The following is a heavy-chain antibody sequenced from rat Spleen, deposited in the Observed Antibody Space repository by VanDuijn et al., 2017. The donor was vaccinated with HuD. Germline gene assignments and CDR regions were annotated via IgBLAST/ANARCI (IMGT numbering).Heavy chain of an antibody. CDR2: ISIGGGTT. J-gene: IGHJ1*01. CDR3: ARQGVYYVLSLGYFDF. CDR1: GFTYSNYV. Sequence: EVHLVESGGGLVQPGRSLKLSCTASGFTYSNYVMAWVRQAPTKGLEWVAYISIGGGTTFYRDSVKGRFTISRDDAKRTLYLQMDSLRSEDTATYYCARQGVYYVLSLGYFDFWGPGTMVTVSS. D-gene: IGHD1-6*01. V-gene: IGHV5-25*01.